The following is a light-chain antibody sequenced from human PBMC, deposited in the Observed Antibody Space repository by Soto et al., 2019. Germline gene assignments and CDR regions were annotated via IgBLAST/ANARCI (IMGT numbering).Light chain of an antibody. Sequence: IVLTQSPATLSLSPGERATLSCRASQSVSSYLAWYQQKPGQAPRLLIYDASNRATGIPARFSGSGSGTDFTLTISILEPEDFAVYYCQQRGNWITFGQGTRLESK. J-gene: IGKJ5*01. CDR3: QQRGNWIT. CDR1: QSVSSY. CDR2: DAS. V-gene: IGKV3-11*01.